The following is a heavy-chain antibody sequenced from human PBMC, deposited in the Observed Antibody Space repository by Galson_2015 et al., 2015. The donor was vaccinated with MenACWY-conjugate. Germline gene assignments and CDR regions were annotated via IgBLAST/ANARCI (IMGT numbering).Heavy chain of an antibody. J-gene: IGHJ3*01. CDR3: ARESRGYSYSYARDAFYV. CDR1: GFIFSSYG. V-gene: IGHV3-33*01. CDR2: IWYDGSNK. D-gene: IGHD5-18*01. Sequence: SLRLSCAASGFIFSSYGMHWVRQAPGKGLEWVAVIWYDGSNKYYADSVKGRFTISRDKSKNTLYLQMNSLRAEDTAVYYCARESRGYSYSYARDAFYVWGRGTMVTVSS.